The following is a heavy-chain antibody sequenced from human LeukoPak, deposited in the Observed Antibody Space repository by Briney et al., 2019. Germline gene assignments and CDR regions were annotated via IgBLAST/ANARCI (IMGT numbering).Heavy chain of an antibody. D-gene: IGHD3-16*01. V-gene: IGHV4-61*02. CDR2: IYTSGST. CDR3: ARDLGYQDAFDI. J-gene: IGHJ3*02. CDR1: GGSISSGSYY. Sequence: PSQTLSLTCTVSGGSISSGSYYWSWIRQPAGKGLEWIGRIYTSGSTNYNPSLKSRVTISVDTSKNQFSLKLSSMTAADTAVYYCARDLGYQDAFDIWGQGTMVTVSS.